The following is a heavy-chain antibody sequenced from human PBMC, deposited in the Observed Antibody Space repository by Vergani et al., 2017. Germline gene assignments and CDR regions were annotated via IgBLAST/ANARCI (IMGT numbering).Heavy chain of an antibody. CDR2: IYYSGST. Sequence: QLQLQESGPGLVKPSETLSLTCTFSGGSISSSSYYWGWIRQPPGKGLEWIGSIYYSGSTYYNPSLKSRVTISVDTSKNQFSLKLSSVTAADTAVYYCARPYYYDSSGYYAFDYWGQGTLVTVSS. V-gene: IGHV4-39*01. CDR3: ARPYYYDSSGYYAFDY. J-gene: IGHJ4*02. D-gene: IGHD3-22*01. CDR1: GGSISSSSYY.